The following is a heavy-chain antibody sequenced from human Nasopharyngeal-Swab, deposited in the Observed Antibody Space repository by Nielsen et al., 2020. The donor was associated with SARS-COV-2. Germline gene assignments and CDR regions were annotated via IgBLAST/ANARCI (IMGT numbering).Heavy chain of an antibody. D-gene: IGHD3-9*01. J-gene: IGHJ6*03. Sequence: GALRLSCTVSGGSSSSYYWSWIRQPPGKGLEWIGYIYYRGSTNYNPSLKSRVTISVDTSKNQFSLKLSSVTAADTAVYYCARGTIRGYYYYYMDVWGKGTTVTVSS. V-gene: IGHV4-59*01. CDR2: IYYRGST. CDR3: ARGTIRGYYYYYMDV. CDR1: GGSSSSYY.